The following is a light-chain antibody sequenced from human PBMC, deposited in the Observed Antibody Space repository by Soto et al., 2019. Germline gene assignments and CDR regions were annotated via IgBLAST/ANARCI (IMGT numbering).Light chain of an antibody. J-gene: IGKJ2*01. V-gene: IGKV1-5*03. Sequence: DIQMTQSPSTLSASVGDRATITCRASQIISTSLAWYQQKPGKAPKLLIFKASNLESGVPSRFSGSGSGTEFTLTISSLQPDDFATYYCQQYDSYSYTFGQGTKVDIK. CDR3: QQYDSYSYT. CDR2: KAS. CDR1: QIISTS.